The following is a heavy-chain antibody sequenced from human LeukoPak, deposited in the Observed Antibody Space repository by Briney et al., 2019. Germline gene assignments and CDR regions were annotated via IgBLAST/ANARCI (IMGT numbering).Heavy chain of an antibody. CDR2: ISWDESTT. CDR1: GLSIGDNS. D-gene: IGHD2-15*01. Sequence: GGSLRLACAASGLSIGDNSMHWVRQAPGKGLEWVSLISWDESTTYYSDSVKGRFTVSRDSSKNSLHLQMNSLRTEDTALYYCARGPNRWWVVSRNWGMDVWGQGTTVTVSS. V-gene: IGHV3-43*01. J-gene: IGHJ6*02. CDR3: ARGPNRWWVVSRNWGMDV.